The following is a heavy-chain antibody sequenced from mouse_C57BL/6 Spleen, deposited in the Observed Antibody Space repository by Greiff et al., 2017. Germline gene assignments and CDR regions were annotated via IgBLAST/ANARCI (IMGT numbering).Heavy chain of an antibody. Sequence: VHVKQSGPELVKPGASVKISCKASGYSFTDYNMNWVKQSNGKSLEWIGVINPNYGTTSYNQKFKGKATLTVDQSSSTAYMQLNSLTSEDSAVYYCASPHYYGSSHWYFDVWGTGTTVTVSS. CDR1: GYSFTDYN. J-gene: IGHJ1*03. D-gene: IGHD1-1*01. V-gene: IGHV1-39*01. CDR3: ASPHYYGSSHWYFDV. CDR2: INPNYGTT.